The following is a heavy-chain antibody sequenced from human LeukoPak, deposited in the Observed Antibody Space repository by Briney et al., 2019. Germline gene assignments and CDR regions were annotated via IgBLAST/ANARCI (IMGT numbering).Heavy chain of an antibody. CDR3: ATVPPYRPYYYYCMDV. D-gene: IGHD1-1*01. V-gene: IGHV4-61*10. CDR2: IYYSGST. J-gene: IGHJ6*03. CDR1: GGSISSGSYY. Sequence: PSETLSLTCTVSGGSISSGSYYWSWIRQPAGKGLEWIGYIYYSGSTNYNPSLKSRVTISVDTSKNQFSLKLSSVTAADTAVYYCATVPPYRPYYYYCMDVWGKGTTVTVSS.